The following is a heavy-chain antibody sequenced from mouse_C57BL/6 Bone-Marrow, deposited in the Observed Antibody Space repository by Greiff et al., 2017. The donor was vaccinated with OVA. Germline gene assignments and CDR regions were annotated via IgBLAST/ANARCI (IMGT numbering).Heavy chain of an antibody. Sequence: VQLQQSGAELVRPGTSVKVSCKASGYAFTNYLIEWVKQRPGQGLEWIGVINPGSGGTKYNEKFKGKATLSVDNSSSTAYMQLSSLTSEDSAVYFCARRDWAAWFAYWGQGTLVTVSA. J-gene: IGHJ3*01. CDR1: GYAFTNYL. V-gene: IGHV1-54*01. CDR2: INPGSGGT. CDR3: ARRDWAAWFAY. D-gene: IGHD4-1*01.